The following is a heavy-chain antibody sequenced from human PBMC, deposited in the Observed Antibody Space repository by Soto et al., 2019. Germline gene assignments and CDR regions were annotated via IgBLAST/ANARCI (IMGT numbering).Heavy chain of an antibody. Sequence: EVLLLESGGDSVQPGGSLRLPCIGSGFTFSDYVMSWVRQVPGKGLEWVSSISDGGERTDYRDSVRGRFTISRDNARFTLHLQMNSLRVDDTATYFCARDRSTDFGLDVWGQGTTVTVSS. D-gene: IGHD3-3*01. CDR1: GFTFSDYV. J-gene: IGHJ6*02. CDR2: ISDGGERT. CDR3: ARDRSTDFGLDV. V-gene: IGHV3-23*01.